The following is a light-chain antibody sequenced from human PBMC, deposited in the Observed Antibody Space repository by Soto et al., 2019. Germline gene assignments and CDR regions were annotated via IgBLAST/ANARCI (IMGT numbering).Light chain of an antibody. J-gene: IGKJ5*01. Sequence: DCVMTQSPLSLAVTPGEPAAISCRSNQSLLHSNGKNYLDWFLQKPGQSPQVLINLGSNRASGVPERFSGSGSGTDFTLKISRVEAEDVGVYYCMQGLHIPITFGQGTRLEMK. V-gene: IGKV2-28*01. CDR2: LGS. CDR3: MQGLHIPIT. CDR1: QSLLHSNGKNY.